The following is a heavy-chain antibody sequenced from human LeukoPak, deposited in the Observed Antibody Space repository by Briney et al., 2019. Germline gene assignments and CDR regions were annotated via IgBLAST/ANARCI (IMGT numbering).Heavy chain of an antibody. CDR3: ARFTSRILTGYFYYFDY. D-gene: IGHD3-9*01. V-gene: IGHV4-31*03. CDR2: IYYSGST. CDR1: GGSISSGGYY. Sequence: SQTLSLTCTVSGGSISSGGYYWSGIRQHPGKGLEWIGYIYYSGSTYYNPSLKSRVTISVDTSKNQFSLKLSSVTAADTAVYYCARFTSRILTGYFYYFDYWGQGTLVTVSS. J-gene: IGHJ4*02.